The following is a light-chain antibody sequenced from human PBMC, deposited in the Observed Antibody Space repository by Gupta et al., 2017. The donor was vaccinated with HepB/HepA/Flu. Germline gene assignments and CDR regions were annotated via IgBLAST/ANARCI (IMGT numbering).Light chain of an antibody. J-gene: IGLJ2*01. CDR1: SSDVGGYNY. Sequence: QSALTQPASVSGSPGQTITISCTGTSSDVGGYNYVSWYQQHPGKAPKLMIYDVSNRPSGVSNRFSGSKSGNTASLTVSGLQAEDEADYYCSAYTGSNTLEVFGGGTKLTVL. V-gene: IGLV2-14*03. CDR2: DVS. CDR3: SAYTGSNTLEV.